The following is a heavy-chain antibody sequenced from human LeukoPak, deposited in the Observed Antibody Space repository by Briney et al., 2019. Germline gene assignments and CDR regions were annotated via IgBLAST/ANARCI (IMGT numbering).Heavy chain of an antibody. D-gene: IGHD3-9*01. Sequence: SETLSLTCTVSGGSISSSSYYWGWIRQPPGTGLEWLGSIYYSGSTYYSPPLKSRVTISVDTSKNQFSLRLSSVTAADTAVYFCAKGLRYLSFNDAFDIWGQGTMVTVSS. CDR1: GGSISSSSYY. CDR3: AKGLRYLSFNDAFDI. CDR2: IYYSGST. J-gene: IGHJ3*02. V-gene: IGHV4-39*01.